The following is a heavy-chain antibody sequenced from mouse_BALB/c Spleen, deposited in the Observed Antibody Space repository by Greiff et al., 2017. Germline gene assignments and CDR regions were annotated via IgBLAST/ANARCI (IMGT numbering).Heavy chain of an antibody. V-gene: IGHV5-4*02. CDR2: ISDGGSYT. CDR1: GFTFSDYY. D-gene: IGHD1-1*01. Sequence: EVQLVESGGGLVKPGGSLKLSCAASGFTFSDYYMYWVRQTPEKRLEWVATISDGGSYTYYPDSVKGRFTISRDNAKNNLYLQMSSLKSEDTAMYYCARVYYGSSYAMDYWGQGTSVTVSS. J-gene: IGHJ4*01. CDR3: ARVYYGSSYAMDY.